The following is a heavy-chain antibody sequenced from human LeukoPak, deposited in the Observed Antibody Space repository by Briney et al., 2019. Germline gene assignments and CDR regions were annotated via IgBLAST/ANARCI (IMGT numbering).Heavy chain of an antibody. CDR3: AREGDYYGSGSYDYYMDV. J-gene: IGHJ6*03. D-gene: IGHD3-10*01. CDR2: ISSSGSTI. CDR1: GFTFSSYE. V-gene: IGHV3-48*03. Sequence: GGSLRLSCAASGFTFSSYEMNWVRQAPGKGLEWVSYISSSGSTIYYADSVKGRFTISRDNAKNSLYLQMNSLRAEDTAVYYCAREGDYYGSGSYDYYMDVWGKGTTVTISS.